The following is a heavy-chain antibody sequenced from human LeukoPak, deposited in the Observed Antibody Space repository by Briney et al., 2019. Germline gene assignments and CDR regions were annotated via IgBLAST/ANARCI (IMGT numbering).Heavy chain of an antibody. Sequence: GGSLRLSCAASGFTFSSYSMNWVRQAPGKGLEWVSSISSSSSYIYYADSVKGRFTISRDNAKNSLYLQMNSLRAEDTAVYYCARLEGSGGTVAVDYWGQGTLVIVSS. J-gene: IGHJ4*02. D-gene: IGHD2-15*01. CDR3: ARLEGSGGTVAVDY. V-gene: IGHV3-21*01. CDR1: GFTFSSYS. CDR2: ISSSSSYI.